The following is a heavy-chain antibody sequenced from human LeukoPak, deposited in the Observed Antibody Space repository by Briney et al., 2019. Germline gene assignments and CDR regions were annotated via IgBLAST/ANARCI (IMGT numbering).Heavy chain of an antibody. J-gene: IGHJ4*02. D-gene: IGHD2-2*01. Sequence: GGSLRLSCAASGFTFRSYGMTWVRQAPGKGLEWVSAISGSGDSTYYADSVKGRFTISRDNSRNTLYLQMNSLRAGDTAVYYCAKSFRSTSLDYWGQGTLVAVSS. V-gene: IGHV3-23*01. CDR3: AKSFRSTSLDY. CDR1: GFTFRSYG. CDR2: ISGSGDST.